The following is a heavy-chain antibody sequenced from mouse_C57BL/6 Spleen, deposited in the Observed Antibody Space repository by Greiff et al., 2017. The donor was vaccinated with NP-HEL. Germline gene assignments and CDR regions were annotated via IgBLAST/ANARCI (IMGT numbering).Heavy chain of an antibody. D-gene: IGHD2-2*01. CDR1: GYSITSGYY. CDR3: ASTMVTAYYFDY. Sequence: EVQLQQSGPGLVKPSQSPSLTCSVTGYSITSGYYWNWIRQFPGNKLEWMGYISYDGSNNYNPSLKNRISITRDTSKNQFFLKLNSVTTEDTATYYCASTMVTAYYFDYWGQGTTLTVSS. V-gene: IGHV3-6*01. J-gene: IGHJ2*01. CDR2: ISYDGSN.